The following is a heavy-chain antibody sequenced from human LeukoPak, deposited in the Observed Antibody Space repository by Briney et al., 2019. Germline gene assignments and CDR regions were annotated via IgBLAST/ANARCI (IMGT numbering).Heavy chain of an antibody. CDR1: GVSISSSNSY. V-gene: IGHV4-39*01. CDR3: ASGLLWFGESLGWFDP. D-gene: IGHD3-10*01. J-gene: IGHJ5*02. Sequence: SETLSLTCTVSGVSISSSNSYWGWIRQPPGKGLEWIGSIYYSGNTYYNASLKSQVSISIDTSKNQFSLKLSSVTAADTAVYYCASGLLWFGESLGWFDPWGQGTLVTVSS. CDR2: IYYSGNT.